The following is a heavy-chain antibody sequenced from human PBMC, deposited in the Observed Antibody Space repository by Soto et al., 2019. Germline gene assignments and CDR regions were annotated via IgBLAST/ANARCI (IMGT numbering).Heavy chain of an antibody. V-gene: IGHV5-10-1*01. CDR2: IDPSDSYT. CDR3: ARTSAAGKYYYGMDV. CDR1: GYSFTSYW. J-gene: IGHJ6*02. D-gene: IGHD6-13*01. Sequence: GESLKISCKGSGYSFTSYWISWVRQMPGKGLEWMGRIDPSDSYTNYSPSFQGRVTISADKSISTAYLQWSSLKASDTAMYYCARTSAAGKYYYGMDVWGQGTTVTVSS.